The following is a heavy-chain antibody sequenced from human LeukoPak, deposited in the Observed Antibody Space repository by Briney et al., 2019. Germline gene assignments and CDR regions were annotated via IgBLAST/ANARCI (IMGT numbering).Heavy chain of an antibody. CDR3: ARGRYCSADICAGGDAFDI. CDR2: IYTRGST. J-gene: IGHJ3*02. Sequence: SETLSLTCTVSGGSINNYYWSWIRHPAGKGLEWIGRIYTRGSTTFNPSLKRRVTMSVDTSKNQFSLKLSSVTAADTAVYYCARGRYCSADICAGGDAFDIWGQGTMVSVSS. CDR1: GGSINNYY. V-gene: IGHV4-4*07. D-gene: IGHD2-15*01.